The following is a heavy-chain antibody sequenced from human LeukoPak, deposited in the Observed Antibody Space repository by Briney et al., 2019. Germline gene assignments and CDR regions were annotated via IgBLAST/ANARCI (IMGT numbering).Heavy chain of an antibody. CDR3: ARRPSSGGWYLLDY. CDR1: SGSFSGYY. CDR2: INHSGST. J-gene: IGHJ4*02. V-gene: IGHV4-34*01. D-gene: IGHD6-19*01. Sequence: PSETLSLTCAVYSGSFSGYYWSWIRQPPGKGLEWIGEINHSGSTNYNPSLKSRVTISVDTSKNQFSLKLSSVTAADTAVYYCARRPSSGGWYLLDYWGQGTLVTVSS.